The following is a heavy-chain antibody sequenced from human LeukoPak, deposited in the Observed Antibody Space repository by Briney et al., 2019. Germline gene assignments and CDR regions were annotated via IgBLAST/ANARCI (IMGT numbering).Heavy chain of an antibody. CDR1: GYTFTSYY. CDR2: INPSGGSP. J-gene: IGHJ5*02. D-gene: IGHD3-10*01. CDR3: ARGLGSESYYGS. V-gene: IGHV1-46*01. Sequence: ASVTVSCTASGYTFTSYYMHWVRQAPGQGLEWMGIINPSGGSPTYAQKFQGRLTMTRDTSTSTVYMELSSLRSEDTAVYYCARGLGSESYYGSWGQGTLVTVSS.